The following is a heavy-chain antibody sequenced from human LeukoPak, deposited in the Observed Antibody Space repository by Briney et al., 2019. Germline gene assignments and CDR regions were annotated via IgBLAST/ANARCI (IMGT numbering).Heavy chain of an antibody. D-gene: IGHD6-13*01. V-gene: IGHV3-30*04. J-gene: IGHJ4*02. CDR1: GFPFSSYA. Sequence: GGSLRLSCAASGFPFSSYAMHWVRQAPGKGLEWVAVMSYDGNNKYYADSVKGRFTISRDNSKNTLYLQMNSLRAEDTALYYCARPEYSSSWLIDYWGQGTLVTVSS. CDR2: MSYDGNNK. CDR3: ARPEYSSSWLIDY.